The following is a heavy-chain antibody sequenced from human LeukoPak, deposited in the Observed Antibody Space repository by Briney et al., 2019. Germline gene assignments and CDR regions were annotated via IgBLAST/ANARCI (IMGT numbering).Heavy chain of an antibody. CDR1: GFTFSSHA. CDR2: ISGSGGST. Sequence: GASLRLSCAASGFTFSSHAMSWVRQAPGKGLEWVSAISGSGGSTHYADSVKGRFTISRDNSKNTLYLQMNSLRAEDTAVYYCAKDQTGTNGAYFDYWGQGTLVTVSS. CDR3: AKDQTGTNGAYFDY. D-gene: IGHD1-1*01. V-gene: IGHV3-23*01. J-gene: IGHJ4*02.